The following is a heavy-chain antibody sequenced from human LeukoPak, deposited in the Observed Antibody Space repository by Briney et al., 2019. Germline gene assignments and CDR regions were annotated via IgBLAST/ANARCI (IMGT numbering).Heavy chain of an antibody. J-gene: IGHJ1*01. D-gene: IGHD1-26*01. CDR1: GFTFNNYA. CDR3: AKDSGSYYTEYFQH. V-gene: IGHV3-23*01. CDR2: ISGSGGST. Sequence: GGSLRLSCAASGFTFNNYAMSWVRQAPGKGLEWVSAISGSGGSTYYADSVKGRFTISRDNLKNTLYLKLNSLRAEDTAVYYCAKDSGSYYTEYFQHWGQGTLVTVSS.